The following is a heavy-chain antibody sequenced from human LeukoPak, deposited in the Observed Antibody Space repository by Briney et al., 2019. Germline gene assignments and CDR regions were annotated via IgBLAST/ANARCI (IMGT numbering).Heavy chain of an antibody. CDR1: GGTFSSYA. V-gene: IGHV1-69*04. CDR3: ARDHPQYYYDSSGYHSRDWYFDL. CDR2: IIPILGIA. Sequence: ASVKVSCKASGGTFSSYAISWVRQAPGQGLEWMGRIIPILGIANYAQKFQGRVTITADKSTSTAYMELSSLRSEDTAVYYCARDHPQYYYDSSGYHSRDWYFDLWGRGTLVTVSS. D-gene: IGHD3-22*01. J-gene: IGHJ2*01.